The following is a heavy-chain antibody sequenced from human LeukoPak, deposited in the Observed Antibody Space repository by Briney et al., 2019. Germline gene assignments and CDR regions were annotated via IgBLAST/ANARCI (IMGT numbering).Heavy chain of an antibody. CDR2: SRGGGET. Sequence: GGSLRLSCAASGFSFSNYVMSWVRQAPARGAEWVSSSRGGGETFYADSVKGGFTLSRDDSRNTVYLQLNNLRVEDTAIYYCAKANWVSNAAAVWWGQGTQVTVSS. D-gene: IGHD1-1*01. CDR1: GFSFSNYV. J-gene: IGHJ4*02. CDR3: AKANWVSNAAAVW. V-gene: IGHV3-23*01.